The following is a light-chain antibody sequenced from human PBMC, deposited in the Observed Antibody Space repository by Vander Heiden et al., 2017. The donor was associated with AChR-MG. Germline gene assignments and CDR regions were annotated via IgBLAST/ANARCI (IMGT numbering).Light chain of an antibody. CDR3: QQSDSYPF. J-gene: IGKJ4*01. Sequence: DIQLTQSPSTLSASVGDRVTITCRASQSISSWLASYQQKPGKAPKLLIYMASSLESGVPSRFSGSGSGTEFTLTISSLQPDDFATYYCQQSDSYPFFGAGTKVEIK. V-gene: IGKV1-5*03. CDR1: QSISSW. CDR2: MAS.